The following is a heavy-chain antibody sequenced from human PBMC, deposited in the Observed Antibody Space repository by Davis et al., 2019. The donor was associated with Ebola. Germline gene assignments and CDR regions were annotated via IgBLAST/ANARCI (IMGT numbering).Heavy chain of an antibody. J-gene: IGHJ4*02. CDR3: SDWNR. D-gene: IGHD1-1*01. CDR2: IDHSGIR. CDR1: GFTFSDYS. V-gene: IGHV4-34*08. Sequence: GSLSPPCAASGFTFSDYSMSWIARSPGRGLEWIGEIDHSGIRTYNPSLQNRVTMSVDASKNQFSLRLTSVTAADTAVYYCSDWNRWGQGTLVTVAS.